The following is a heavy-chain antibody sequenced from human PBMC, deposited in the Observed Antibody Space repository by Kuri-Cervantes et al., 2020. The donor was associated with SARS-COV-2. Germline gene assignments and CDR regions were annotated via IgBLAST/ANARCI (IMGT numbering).Heavy chain of an antibody. CDR2: IIPILGIA. D-gene: IGHD3-22*01. CDR1: GGTFSSYA. J-gene: IGHJ6*02. V-gene: IGHV1-69*04. CDR3: ARDNYYDSSGYWGRGYYYYGMDV. Sequence: SVKVSCKASGGTFSSYAISWVRQAPGQGLEWMGRIIPILGIANYAQKFQGRVTITADKSTSTACMELSSLRSEDTAVYYCARDNYYDSSGYWGRGYYYYGMDVWGQGTTVTVSS.